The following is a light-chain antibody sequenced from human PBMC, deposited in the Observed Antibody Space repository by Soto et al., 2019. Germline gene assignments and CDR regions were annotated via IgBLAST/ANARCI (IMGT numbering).Light chain of an antibody. CDR3: QQYDKSPLT. Sequence: DIQMTQSPSSLSASVGDRFSITCHASEDISNYLHWYQQKPGKAPKLLIYDASNLETGVPSRFSGSGSGTDFTFTISSLQPEDIATYYCQQYDKSPLTFGGGTKVDI. CDR1: EDISNY. CDR2: DAS. V-gene: IGKV1-33*01. J-gene: IGKJ4*01.